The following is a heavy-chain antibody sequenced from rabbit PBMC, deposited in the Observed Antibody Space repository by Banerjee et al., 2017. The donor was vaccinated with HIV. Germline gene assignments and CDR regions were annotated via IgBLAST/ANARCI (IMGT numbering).Heavy chain of an antibody. D-gene: IGHD6-1*01. CDR1: GIDFSPFA. V-gene: IGHV1S43*01. CDR3: ARSYAGYPGYGYATAFNL. J-gene: IGHJ4*01. Sequence: QEQLEESGGGLVQPGGSLKLSCKASGIDFSPFAISWVRQAPGKGLEWIAYIYPHGGSTWYASWVNGRFTISRSTSLNTVDLKMTSLTAADTATYFCARSYAGYPGYGYATAFNLWGPGTLVTVS. CDR2: IYPHGGST.